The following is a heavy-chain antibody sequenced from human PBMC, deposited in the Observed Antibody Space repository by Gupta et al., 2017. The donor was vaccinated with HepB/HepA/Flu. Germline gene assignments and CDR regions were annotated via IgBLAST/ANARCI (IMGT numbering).Heavy chain of an antibody. D-gene: IGHD6-13*01. CDR2: ISWDGESI. CDR1: GFTFDDHA. CDR3: AKAPYSNPTLPYYFDS. J-gene: IGHJ4*02. V-gene: IGHV3-9*01. Sequence: QLVESGGALVQPGGSLSLSCGASGFTFDDHAMHWVRQVPGKGLEWVSSISWDGESINYADSVRGRFTISRDNAKSSLYLEMNSLRSDDTALYFCAKAPYSNPTLPYYFDSWGQGTLVSVSS.